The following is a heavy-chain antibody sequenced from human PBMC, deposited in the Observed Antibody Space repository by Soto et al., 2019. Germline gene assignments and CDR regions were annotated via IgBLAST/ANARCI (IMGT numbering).Heavy chain of an antibody. Sequence: SGGSLRLSCAASGFTFSSYGMHWVRQAPGKGLEWVAVIWYDGSNKYYADSVKGRFTISRDNSKNTLYLQMNSLRAEDTAVYYCARGRGIRPPFDYWGQGTLVTVSS. CDR3: ARGRGIRPPFDY. V-gene: IGHV3-33*01. D-gene: IGHD1-1*01. J-gene: IGHJ4*02. CDR1: GFTFSSYG. CDR2: IWYDGSNK.